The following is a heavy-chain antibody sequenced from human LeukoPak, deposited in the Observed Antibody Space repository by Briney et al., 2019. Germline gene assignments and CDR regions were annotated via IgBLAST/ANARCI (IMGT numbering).Heavy chain of an antibody. CDR3: ARGQVVVTPSGYYMDV. Sequence: GASVKVSCKASGYTFTSYDINWVRQATGQGLEWMGWMNPNSGNTGYAQKFQGRVTITRNTSISTAYMELSSLRSEDTAVYYCARGQVVVTPSGYYMDVSGKGTTVTVSS. D-gene: IGHD2-15*01. CDR1: GYTFTSYD. J-gene: IGHJ6*03. V-gene: IGHV1-8*03. CDR2: MNPNSGNT.